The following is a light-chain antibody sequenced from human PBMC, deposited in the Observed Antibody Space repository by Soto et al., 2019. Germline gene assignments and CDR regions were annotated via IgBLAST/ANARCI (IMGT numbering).Light chain of an antibody. CDR3: SSYAGTVTLV. Sequence: QSALTQPASVSGSPGQSITISRTGTSGDVAIYDLVSWYQQYPGKAPQLIIYEVTKRPSGVSNRFSGSKSGNTASLTISGLQAEDEGDYYCSSYAGTVTLVFGGGTKLTVL. J-gene: IGLJ3*02. CDR1: SGDVAIYDL. CDR2: EVT. V-gene: IGLV2-23*02.